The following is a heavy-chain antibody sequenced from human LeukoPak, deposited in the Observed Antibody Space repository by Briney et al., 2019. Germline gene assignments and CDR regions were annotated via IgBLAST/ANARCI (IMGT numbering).Heavy chain of an antibody. CDR3: ARSRYTAMVSFDY. V-gene: IGHV1-2*06. Sequence: ASVKVPCKASGYTFTGYYMHWVRQAPGQGLEWMGRINPNSGGTNYAQKFQGRVTMTRDTSISTAYMELSRLRSDDTAVYYCARSRYTAMVSFDYWGQGTLVTVSS. D-gene: IGHD5-18*01. CDR2: INPNSGGT. J-gene: IGHJ4*02. CDR1: GYTFTGYY.